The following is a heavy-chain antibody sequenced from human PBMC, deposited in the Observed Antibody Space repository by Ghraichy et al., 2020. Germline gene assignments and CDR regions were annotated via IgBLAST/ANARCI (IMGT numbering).Heavy chain of an antibody. CDR2: IYYSGST. J-gene: IGHJ4*02. V-gene: IGHV4-59*01. Sequence: SETLSLTCTVSGGSISSYYWSWIRQPPGKGLEWIGYIYYSGSTNYNPSLKSRVTISVDTSKNQFSLKLSSVTAADTAVYYCARGGDSGYDRVRFDYWGQGTLVTVSS. CDR1: GGSISSYY. D-gene: IGHD5-12*01. CDR3: ARGGDSGYDRVRFDY.